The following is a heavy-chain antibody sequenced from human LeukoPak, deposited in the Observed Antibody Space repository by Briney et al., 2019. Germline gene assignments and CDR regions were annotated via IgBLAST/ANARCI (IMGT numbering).Heavy chain of an antibody. V-gene: IGHV3-7*01. CDR2: IKEDGSVK. J-gene: IGHJ4*02. CDR3: ARRRYDSSGYIDY. Sequence: GGSLRLSCAASGLTYPFSTSWMSWVRQAPGKGLEWVANIKEDGSVKNYVDSVKGRFTISRDNGKNSLYLQMNSLRAEDTAVYYCARRRYDSSGYIDYWGQGTLVTVSS. CDR1: GLTYPFSTSW. D-gene: IGHD3-22*01.